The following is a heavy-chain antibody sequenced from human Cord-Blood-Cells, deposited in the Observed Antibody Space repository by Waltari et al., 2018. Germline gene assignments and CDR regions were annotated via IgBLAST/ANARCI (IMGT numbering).Heavy chain of an antibody. Sequence: QLQLQESGPGLVKPSETLSLTCTVSGGSISSSSYYWGWIRQPPGKGLEWIGSIYYSGGTYYNPSLKSRVTISVDTSKNQFSLKLSSVTAADTAVYYCARLHIAAVIYGMDVWGQGTTVTVSS. V-gene: IGHV4-39*01. CDR2: IYYSGGT. J-gene: IGHJ6*02. CDR1: GGSISSSSYY. D-gene: IGHD6-13*01. CDR3: ARLHIAAVIYGMDV.